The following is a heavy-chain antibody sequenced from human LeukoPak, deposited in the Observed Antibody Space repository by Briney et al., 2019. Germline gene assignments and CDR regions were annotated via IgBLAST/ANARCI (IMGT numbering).Heavy chain of an antibody. V-gene: IGHV3-7*02. CDR1: GFTFSSYW. D-gene: IGHD2-15*01. CDR3: ARGHFYSIY. J-gene: IGHJ4*02. Sequence: PGGSLRLSCTASGFTFSSYWMTWVRQAPGKGLEWVANINPDGSEKDYVDSVKGRFTISRDSAKNSLDLQLSNLRAEDTAVYFCARGHFYSIYWGLGTLVTVSS. CDR2: INPDGSEK.